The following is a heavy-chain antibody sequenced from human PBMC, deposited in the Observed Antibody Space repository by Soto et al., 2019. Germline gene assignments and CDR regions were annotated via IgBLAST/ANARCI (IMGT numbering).Heavy chain of an antibody. Sequence: SETLSLTCTVSGGSISSYYWSWIRQPPGKGLEWIGYIYYSGSTNYNPSLKSRVTISVDTSKNQFSLKLSSVTAADTAVYYCARDDEHGSNCDLAYWGQGALVTVS. CDR2: IYYSGST. CDR3: ARDDEHGSNCDLAY. V-gene: IGHV4-59*01. J-gene: IGHJ4*02. CDR1: GGSISSYY. D-gene: IGHD1-26*01.